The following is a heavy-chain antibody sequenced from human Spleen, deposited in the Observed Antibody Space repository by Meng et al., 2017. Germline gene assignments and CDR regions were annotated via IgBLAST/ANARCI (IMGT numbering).Heavy chain of an antibody. J-gene: IGHJ3*02. CDR3: ARAYLWFGEENAFDI. V-gene: IGHV3-30*07. CDR1: GFTFSSYA. CDR2: ISYDGSNK. Sequence: GGSLRLSCAASGFTFSSYAMHWVRQAPGKGLEWVAVISYDGSNKYYADSVKGRFTISRDNSKNTLYLQMNSLRAEDTAVYYCARAYLWFGEENAFDIWGQGTMVTVSS. D-gene: IGHD3-10*01.